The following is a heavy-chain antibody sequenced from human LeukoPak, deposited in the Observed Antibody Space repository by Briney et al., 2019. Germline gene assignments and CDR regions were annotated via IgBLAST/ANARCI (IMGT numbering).Heavy chain of an antibody. D-gene: IGHD6-13*01. Sequence: GGSLRLSCAASGFTFSSYSMNRVRQAPGKGLEWVSSISSSSSYIYYADSVKGRFTISRDNAKNSLYLQMNSLRAEDTAVYYCAKEYSSYYYYYMDVWGKGTTVTVSS. CDR3: AKEYSSYYYYYMDV. CDR1: GFTFSSYS. J-gene: IGHJ6*03. CDR2: ISSSSSYI. V-gene: IGHV3-21*04.